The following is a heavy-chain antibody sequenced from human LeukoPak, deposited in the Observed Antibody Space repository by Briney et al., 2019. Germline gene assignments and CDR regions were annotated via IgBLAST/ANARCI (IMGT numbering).Heavy chain of an antibody. CDR3: AKTIVLMVYTNDY. CDR1: GFTFSSYA. Sequence: GGSLRLSCAASGFTFSSYAMSWVRQAPGKGLEWVSAISGSGGSTYYADSVKGRFTVSRDNSKNTLYLQMNSLRAEDTAVYYCAKTIVLMVYTNDYWGQGTLVTVSS. CDR2: ISGSGGST. V-gene: IGHV3-23*01. D-gene: IGHD2-8*01. J-gene: IGHJ4*02.